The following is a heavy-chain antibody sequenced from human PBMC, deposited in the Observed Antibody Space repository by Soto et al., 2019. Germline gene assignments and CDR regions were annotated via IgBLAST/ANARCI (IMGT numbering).Heavy chain of an antibody. CDR3: ARDRTDY. CDR2: IYSGGST. J-gene: IGHJ4*02. V-gene: IGHV3-66*01. CDR1: GFTFSSYA. Sequence: GGSLRLSCAASGFTFSSYAMSWVRQAPGKGLEWVSVIYSGGSTYYADSVKGRFTISRDNSKNTLYLQMNSLRAEDTAVYYCARDRTDYWGQGTLVTVSS.